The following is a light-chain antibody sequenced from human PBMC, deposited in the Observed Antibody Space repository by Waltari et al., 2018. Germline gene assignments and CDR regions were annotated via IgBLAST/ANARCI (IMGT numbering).Light chain of an antibody. J-gene: IGLJ3*02. CDR1: STAFGNYNF. CDR2: EVT. Sequence: QSALTQPPSPSGSPGQSVTIPCPATSTAFGNYNFVSWYQQHPGKAPKVIIYEVTKRSSGVPDRFSGSKSGNTASLTVSGLQAEDGADYYCSSFAGRWVFGGGTKLTVL. CDR3: SSFAGRWV. V-gene: IGLV2-8*01.